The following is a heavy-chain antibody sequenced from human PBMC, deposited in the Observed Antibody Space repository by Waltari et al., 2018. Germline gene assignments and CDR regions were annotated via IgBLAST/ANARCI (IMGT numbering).Heavy chain of an antibody. D-gene: IGHD1-26*01. Sequence: EVQLVESGGGLVQPGGSLRLSCAASGFTVSNNYLPWVRQAPGKGLEWVSTIYSGGTTYYADSVKGRFTISRDNSKNTVYLQMNGLGAEDTAVYYCARATATGATPEYWGQGTLVTVSS. CDR2: IYSGGTT. V-gene: IGHV3-66*02. CDR1: GFTVSNNY. CDR3: ARATATGATPEY. J-gene: IGHJ4*02.